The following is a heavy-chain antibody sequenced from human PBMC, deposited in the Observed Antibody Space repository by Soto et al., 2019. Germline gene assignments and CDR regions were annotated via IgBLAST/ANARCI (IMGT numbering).Heavy chain of an antibody. CDR1: GFTFHDYA. J-gene: IGHJ6*02. D-gene: IGHD6-13*01. Sequence: GGSLRLSCAASGFTFHDYAMHWVRQAPGKGLEWVSLISWDVGGTYYADSVKGRFTISKDNSKNSLYLQMNSLRAEDTALYYCAKEAARICLYYAMDVWGQGTTVTVSS. CDR3: AKEAARICLYYAMDV. CDR2: ISWDVGGT. V-gene: IGHV3-43D*04.